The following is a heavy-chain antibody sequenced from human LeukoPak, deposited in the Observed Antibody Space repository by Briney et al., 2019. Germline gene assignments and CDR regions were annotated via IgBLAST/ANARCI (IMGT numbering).Heavy chain of an antibody. V-gene: IGHV4-30-2*01. CDR3: ARLSALRSLYWFDP. D-gene: IGHD3-10*01. CDR1: GGSISSGGYS. Sequence: SQTLSLTCAVSGGSISSGGYSWSWIRQPPGKGLEWIGYIYHSGSTYYNPSLKSRVTISVDRSKNQFSLKLSSVTAADTAVYYCARLSALRSLYWFDPWGQGTLVTVSS. J-gene: IGHJ5*02. CDR2: IYHSGST.